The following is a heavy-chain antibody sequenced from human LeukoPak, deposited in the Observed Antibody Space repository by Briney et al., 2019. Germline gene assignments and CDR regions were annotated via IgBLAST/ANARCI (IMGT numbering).Heavy chain of an antibody. CDR3: ARYTSMVAFHAHGFDI. CDR1: GGSISSSSYY. D-gene: IGHD5-18*01. Sequence: SETLSLTCTVSGGSISSSSYYWGWIRQPPGKGLEWIGSIYYSGSTYYNPSLKSRVTISVDTSKNQFSLKVRSVTAADTAVYYCARYTSMVAFHAHGFDIWGQGTMVTVSS. V-gene: IGHV4-39*07. J-gene: IGHJ3*02. CDR2: IYYSGST.